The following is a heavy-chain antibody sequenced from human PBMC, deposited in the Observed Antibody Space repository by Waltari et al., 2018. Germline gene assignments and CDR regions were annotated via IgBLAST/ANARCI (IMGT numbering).Heavy chain of an antibody. J-gene: IGHJ4*02. CDR3: TRNVFSDY. CDR2: IRNQAYGGTA. V-gene: IGHV3-49*04. CDR1: GFSFGDYV. Sequence: EVQLVESGGGLVQPGQSLRLSCTTSGFSFGDYVMTWVRQAPGKGLEWVGFIRNQAYGGTAEYAASVKGRFNISRDDSKGNVYLEMNSLRTEDTAVYFCTRNVFSDYWGQGSLVTVSS.